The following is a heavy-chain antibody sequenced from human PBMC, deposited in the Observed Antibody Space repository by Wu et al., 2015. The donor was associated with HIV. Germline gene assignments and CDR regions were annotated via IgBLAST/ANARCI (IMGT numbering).Heavy chain of an antibody. J-gene: IGHJ5*02. D-gene: IGHD3-10*01. CDR3: ARDVMVRGVGYNWFDP. CDR2: ISAYNGNT. V-gene: IGHV1-18*01. Sequence: QVQLVQSGAEVKKPGSSVKVSCKASGGTFSSYAISWVRQAPGQGLEWMGWISAYNGNTNYAQKLQGRVTMTTDTSTSTAYMELRSLRSDDTAVYYCARDVMVRGVGYNWFDPWGQGTLVTVSS. CDR1: GGTFSSYA.